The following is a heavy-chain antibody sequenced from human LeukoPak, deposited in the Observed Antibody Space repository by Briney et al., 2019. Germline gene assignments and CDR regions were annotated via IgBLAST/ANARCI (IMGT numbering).Heavy chain of an antibody. Sequence: PSETLSLTCTVSGDSISTYYWSWIRQPPGKGLEWFGYVYYSGSTTYNPSLKSRVTISVDTSKNQFSLKLTSVTAADTAVYYCARASGSSYVVFFFDYWGQGTLVTVSS. CDR2: VYYSGST. J-gene: IGHJ4*02. CDR3: ARASGSSYVVFFFDY. D-gene: IGHD3-10*01. CDR1: GDSISTYY. V-gene: IGHV4-59*01.